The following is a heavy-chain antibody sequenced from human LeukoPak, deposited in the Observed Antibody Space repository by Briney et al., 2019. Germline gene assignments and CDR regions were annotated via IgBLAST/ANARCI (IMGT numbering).Heavy chain of an antibody. D-gene: IGHD3-22*01. Sequence: PGGSLRLSCAASGFTFSSYAMHWVRQAPGKGLEWVGFIRSKAYGGTADYAASLKGRFTISRDDSKNIAYLQMISLKTEDTAVYYCTTYHYDTSGYYYVTYWGQGTLVTVSS. CDR2: IRSKAYGGTA. V-gene: IGHV3-49*04. CDR1: GFTFSSYA. CDR3: TTYHYDTSGYYYVTY. J-gene: IGHJ4*02.